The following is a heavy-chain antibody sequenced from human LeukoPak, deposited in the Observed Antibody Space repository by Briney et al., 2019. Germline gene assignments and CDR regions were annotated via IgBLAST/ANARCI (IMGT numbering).Heavy chain of an antibody. D-gene: IGHD3-22*01. CDR2: ISPGDSDT. CDR1: GYSFTSYW. CDR3: ARLASGGYFIDY. V-gene: IGHV5-51*01. J-gene: IGHJ4*02. Sequence: GESLQISCKGSGYSFTSYWIGGVRPMPGKGLEWMGIISPGDSDTRYSPSFQGQVTISADKSISTAYLQWSSLKASDTAIYYCARLASGGYFIDYWGQGTLVTVSS.